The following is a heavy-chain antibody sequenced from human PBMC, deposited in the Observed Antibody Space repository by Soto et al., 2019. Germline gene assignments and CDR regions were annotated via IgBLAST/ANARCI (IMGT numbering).Heavy chain of an antibody. J-gene: IGHJ1*01. V-gene: IGHV1-18*01. CDR2: ISAYNGNT. Sequence: ASVKVSCKASGYTFTRYDITWVRQAPGQGLEWMGWISAYNGNTNYAQKLQGRVTMTTDTSMSTAYMELRSLRSDDTAVYYCARQAVTREYFHHWGQGTLVTVSS. CDR3: ARQAVTREYFHH. D-gene: IGHD4-17*01. CDR1: GYTFTRYD.